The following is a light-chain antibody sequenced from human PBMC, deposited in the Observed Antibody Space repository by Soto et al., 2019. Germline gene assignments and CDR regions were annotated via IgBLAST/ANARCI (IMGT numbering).Light chain of an antibody. V-gene: IGKV3-20*01. CDR3: QQYGTSPRT. Sequence: EIVLTQSPGTLSLPPGERATLSCRASQSVRSSYLAWYQQKLSQAPRLLIYGVSNRATGIPDRFSGSGSGTDFTLTISRLESEDFAVYYCQQYGTSPRTFGQGTKVEIK. CDR1: QSVRSSY. CDR2: GVS. J-gene: IGKJ1*01.